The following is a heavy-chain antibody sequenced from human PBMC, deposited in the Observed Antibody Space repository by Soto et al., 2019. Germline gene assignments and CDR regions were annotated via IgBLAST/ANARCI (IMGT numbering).Heavy chain of an antibody. CDR1: GYTFTKYA. CDR3: ARGIWYSESYYFDG. D-gene: IGHD1-26*01. V-gene: IGHV1-3*01. J-gene: IGHJ4*02. Sequence: GASVKVSCKASGYTFTKYAIHWVRQAPGQRLEWMGWIDAGNGKTKYSQNFQGRVTITRDTSASTAYMDLSSLRSEDAALYYCARGIWYSESYYFDGWGQGSLVTVSS. CDR2: IDAGNGKT.